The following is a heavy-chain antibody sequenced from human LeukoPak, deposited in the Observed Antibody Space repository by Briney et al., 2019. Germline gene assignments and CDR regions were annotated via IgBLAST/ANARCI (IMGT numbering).Heavy chain of an antibody. CDR2: ISYDGSNK. J-gene: IGHJ4*02. D-gene: IGHD5-18*01. Sequence: PGGSLRLSCAASGFTFSSYGMHWVRQAPGKGLEWVAVISYDGSNKYYADSVKGRFTISRDNSKNTLYLQMSSLRAEDTAVYYCAKVLDTAMAYWGQGTLVTVSS. V-gene: IGHV3-30*18. CDR1: GFTFSSYG. CDR3: AKVLDTAMAY.